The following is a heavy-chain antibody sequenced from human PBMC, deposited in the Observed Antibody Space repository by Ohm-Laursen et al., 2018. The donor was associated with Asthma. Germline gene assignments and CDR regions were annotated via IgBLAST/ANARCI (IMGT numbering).Heavy chain of an antibody. J-gene: IGHJ4*02. Sequence: VASVKVSCKASGYTFTAYYMHWVRQAPGQGLEWMGRFNPNDGATSFAQKFQGRVTLTWDTSISTAYMELSRLTSDDTAVYYCASGLAGDYGDYVPDFWGQGSLVTVSA. CDR1: GYTFTAYY. D-gene: IGHD4-17*01. CDR3: ASGLAGDYGDYVPDF. V-gene: IGHV1-2*06. CDR2: FNPNDGAT.